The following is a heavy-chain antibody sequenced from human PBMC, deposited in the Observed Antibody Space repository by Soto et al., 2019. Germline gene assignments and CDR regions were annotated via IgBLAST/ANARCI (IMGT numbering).Heavy chain of an antibody. J-gene: IGHJ2*01. CDR2: ISYDGKQT. CDR3: ARDGWGSNWYFDL. V-gene: IGHV3-30*03. CDR1: GVTFKDYG. Sequence: LILSCGAPGVTFKDYGMHWVRQAPGKGLEWVAVISYDGKQTYYADSVKGRFTISKDKSKRTLFLQMNSLRVDDTAVYYCARDGWGSNWYFDLWGRGTLVTVSS. D-gene: IGHD3-16*01.